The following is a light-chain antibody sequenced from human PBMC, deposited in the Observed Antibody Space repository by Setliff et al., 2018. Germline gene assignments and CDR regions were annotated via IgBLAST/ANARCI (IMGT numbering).Light chain of an antibody. V-gene: IGLV2-14*01. Sequence: QSALTQPAPVSGSPGQSITISCTGTSSDVGYYNYVSWYQHHPAKAPKLMIYEVSNRPSGVSNRFSGSKSGNTASLTISGLQAEDEADYYCSSYTSGSTLYVFGTGTKVTVL. CDR3: SSYTSGSTLYV. J-gene: IGLJ1*01. CDR2: EVS. CDR1: SSDVGYYNY.